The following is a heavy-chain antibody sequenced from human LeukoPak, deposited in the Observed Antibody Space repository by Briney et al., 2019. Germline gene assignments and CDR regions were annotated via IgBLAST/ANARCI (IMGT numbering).Heavy chain of an antibody. CDR2: ISYDGSNK. D-gene: IGHD3-3*01. V-gene: IGHV3-30-3*01. CDR3: ASEPLTIFGVVKLFDY. Sequence: AGGSLRLSCAASGFTFSSYAMSWVRQAPGKGLEWVAVISYDGSNKYYADSVKGRFTISRDNSKNTLYLQMNSLRAEDTAVYYCASEPLTIFGVVKLFDYWGQGTLVTVSS. CDR1: GFTFSSYA. J-gene: IGHJ4*02.